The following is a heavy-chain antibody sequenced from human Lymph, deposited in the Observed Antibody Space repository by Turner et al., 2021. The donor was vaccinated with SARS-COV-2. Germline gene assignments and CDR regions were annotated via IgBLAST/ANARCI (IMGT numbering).Heavy chain of an antibody. D-gene: IGHD3-3*01. V-gene: IGHV3-30-3*01. Sequence: GQPFQSGVGVVVAGGSLRPSCASSGFPFSTYAIHWVRQAPGKWMEWMALISYDGCNKYYADSVNGRFNTSRDNSTNTLYLQMNSLTAEDTSVYYCARDGSGWIDPWGQGTLVTVSS. J-gene: IGHJ5*02. CDR1: GFPFSTYA. CDR2: ISYDGCNK. CDR3: ARDGSGWIDP.